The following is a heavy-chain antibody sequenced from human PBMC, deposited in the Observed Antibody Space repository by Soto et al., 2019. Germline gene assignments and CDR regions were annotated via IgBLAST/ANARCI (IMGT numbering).Heavy chain of an antibody. Sequence: PSETLSLTCTVSGGSLSSGGYYWSWIRQHAGKGLGWIGYIYYSGSTYYNPSLKSRVTISVDTSKNQFYLKLSSVTAADTAVYYCARGSPPDYDFWSGYYTFDYWGQGTMVTVSS. CDR3: ARGSPPDYDFWSGYYTFDY. CDR1: GGSLSSGGYY. D-gene: IGHD3-3*01. CDR2: IYYSGST. J-gene: IGHJ4*02. V-gene: IGHV4-31*03.